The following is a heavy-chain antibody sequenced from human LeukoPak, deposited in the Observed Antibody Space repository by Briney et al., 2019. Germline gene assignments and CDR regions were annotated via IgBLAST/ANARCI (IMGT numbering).Heavy chain of an antibody. CDR3: ARAPLSLADTPTYFDY. V-gene: IGHV4-39*01. Sequence: PSETLSLTCTVSGGSIASNNYYWGWIRQPPGKGLEWIGSIYYNGSTYYKSSLKSRVTISVDTSKSQFSLKLSSVTAADTAVYFCARAPLSLADTPTYFDYWGQGTLVTVSS. J-gene: IGHJ4*02. CDR2: IYYNGST. CDR1: GGSIASNNYY. D-gene: IGHD6-19*01.